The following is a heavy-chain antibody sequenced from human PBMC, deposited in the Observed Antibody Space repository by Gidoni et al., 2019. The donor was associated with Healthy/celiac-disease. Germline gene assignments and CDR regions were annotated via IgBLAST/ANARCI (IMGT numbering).Heavy chain of an antibody. CDR1: GAPFSSYT. D-gene: IGHD6-19*01. V-gene: IGHV1-69*04. Sequence: QVQLVHSGAEVKKPGSSVQLSCKASGAPFSSYTIRWVRPAPGQGLEWMGRITPSLGIANYAQKFQGRVTITADKSTSTAYMELSSLRSEDTAVYYCARDPGIAVAGLLDYWGQGTLVTVSS. CDR3: ARDPGIAVAGLLDY. J-gene: IGHJ4*02. CDR2: ITPSLGIA.